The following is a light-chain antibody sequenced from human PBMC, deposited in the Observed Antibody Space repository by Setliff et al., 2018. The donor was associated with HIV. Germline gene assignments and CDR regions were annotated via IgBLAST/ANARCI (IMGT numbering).Light chain of an antibody. Sequence: QSALTQPASVSGSPGQSITISCTGTSSDVGGYNYVSWYQQHPGKAPKLMIYDVSKRPSGVSNRFSGSKSGNTASLTISGLQAEDEADYYCSSYTSSSTLVFDGGTK. V-gene: IGLV2-14*01. CDR2: DVS. CDR1: SSDVGGYNY. J-gene: IGLJ2*01. CDR3: SSYTSSSTLV.